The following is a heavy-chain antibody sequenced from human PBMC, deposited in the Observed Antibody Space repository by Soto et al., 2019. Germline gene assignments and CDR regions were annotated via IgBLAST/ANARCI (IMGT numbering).Heavy chain of an antibody. Sequence: ASVKVSCKASGYTFTGYYMHWVRQAPGQGLEWMGWINPNSGGTNYAQKFQGWVTMTRDTSISTAYMELSRLRSDDTAVYYCARRSHYYGSGSYIHYGMDVWGQGTTVTVSS. J-gene: IGHJ6*02. D-gene: IGHD3-10*01. CDR3: ARRSHYYGSGSYIHYGMDV. V-gene: IGHV1-2*04. CDR2: INPNSGGT. CDR1: GYTFTGYY.